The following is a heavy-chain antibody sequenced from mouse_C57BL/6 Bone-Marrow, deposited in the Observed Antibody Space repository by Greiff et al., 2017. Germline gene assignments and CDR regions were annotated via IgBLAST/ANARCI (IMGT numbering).Heavy chain of an antibody. D-gene: IGHD2-5*01. V-gene: IGHV1-9*01. CDR1: GYTFTGYW. J-gene: IGHJ4*01. CDR2: ICPGSGST. Sequence: QVQLQQSGAELMKPGASVKLSCKASGYTFTGYWIEWVKQRPGQGLEWIGAICPGSGSTNYNEKFKGKATFTADQSSNTAYMQLSSLTTEDSAIYYCAGLVRAMDYWGRGTSVTVTS. CDR3: AGLVRAMDY.